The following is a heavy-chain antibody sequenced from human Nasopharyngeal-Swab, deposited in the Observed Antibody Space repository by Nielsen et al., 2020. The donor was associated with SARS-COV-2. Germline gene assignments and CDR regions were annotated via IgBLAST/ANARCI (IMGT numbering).Heavy chain of an antibody. Sequence: SVKVSCKASGGTFSSYAISWVRQAPGQGLEWMGRIIPILGIANYAQKFQGRVTITADKSTSKAYMELSSLRSEDTAVYYCAREYCSGGSCYGNYGMDVWAKGPRSPSP. CDR1: GGTFSSYA. CDR3: AREYCSGGSCYGNYGMDV. CDR2: IIPILGIA. D-gene: IGHD2-15*01. J-gene: IGHJ6*02. V-gene: IGHV1-69*04.